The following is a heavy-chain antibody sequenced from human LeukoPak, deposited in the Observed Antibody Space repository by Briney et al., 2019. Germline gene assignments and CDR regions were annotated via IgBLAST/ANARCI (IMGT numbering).Heavy chain of an antibody. CDR2: IYYSGST. Sequence: PSETLSLTCAVSGGSISSGDYSWSWIRQPPGKGLEWIGYIYYSGSTHYNPSLKSRVTMSVDASKNHLSLKLSSVTAADTAVYYRARGLYDSSDYYYFDYWGQGTLVTVSS. CDR1: GGSISSGDYS. D-gene: IGHD3-22*01. V-gene: IGHV4-30-4*07. CDR3: ARGLYDSSDYYYFDY. J-gene: IGHJ4*02.